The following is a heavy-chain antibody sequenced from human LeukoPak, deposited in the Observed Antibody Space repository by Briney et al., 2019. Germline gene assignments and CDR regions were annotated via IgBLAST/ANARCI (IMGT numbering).Heavy chain of an antibody. D-gene: IGHD6-19*01. CDR1: GFTFSSYS. CDR2: ISSSSTTI. J-gene: IGHJ4*02. Sequence: GGSLRLSCAASGFTFSSYSMMWVRQAPGKGLEWVSYISSSSTTIHYADSVKGRFTISRDNSKNTLYLQMNSLRAEDTAVYYCAKDQYSSSWYADYWGQGTLVTVSS. CDR3: AKDQYSSSWYADY. V-gene: IGHV3-48*01.